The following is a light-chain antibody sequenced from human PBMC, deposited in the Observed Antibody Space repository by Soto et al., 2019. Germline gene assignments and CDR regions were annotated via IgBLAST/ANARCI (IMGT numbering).Light chain of an antibody. V-gene: IGKV3-11*01. CDR2: DTS. CDR1: QSVSSY. CDR3: RQRSKFLGT. J-gene: IGKJ1*01. Sequence: EIVLTQSPATLSLSPGERATLSCRAIQSVSSYLAWYQQKPGQAPRLLMYDTSNRAPGIPARFSGSGSGTDFTLTSSSLVPEDFAVYFCRQRSKFLGTFGQGTKVDI.